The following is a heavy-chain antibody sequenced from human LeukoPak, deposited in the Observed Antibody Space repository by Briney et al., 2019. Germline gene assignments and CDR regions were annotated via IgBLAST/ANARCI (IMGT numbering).Heavy chain of an antibody. CDR3: AREDYDSSGYYGY. CDR1: GFTFSSYA. D-gene: IGHD3-22*01. Sequence: PGGSLRLSCAASGFTFSSYAMHWVRQAPGKGLEWVAVISYDGSNKYYADSVKGRFTISRGNSKNTLYLQMNSLRAEDTAVYYCAREDYDSSGYYGYWGQGTLVTVSS. V-gene: IGHV3-30-3*01. J-gene: IGHJ4*02. CDR2: ISYDGSNK.